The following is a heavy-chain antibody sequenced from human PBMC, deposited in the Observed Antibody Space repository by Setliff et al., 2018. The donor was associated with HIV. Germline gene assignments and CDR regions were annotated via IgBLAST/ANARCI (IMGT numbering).Heavy chain of an antibody. J-gene: IGHJ4*02. V-gene: IGHV4-61*08. CDR2: IYSTGDT. CDR1: GGSISNSAYY. Sequence: PSETLSLTCTVSGGSISNSAYYWSWIRQPPGKGLEWVGHIYSTGDTNYNPSLKSRVTLSADTSKNQLSLSLTSVTAADTAVYYCARVRLTMIMMVDYFDQWGQGTLVTVSS. CDR3: ARVRLTMIMMVDYFDQ. D-gene: IGHD3-22*01.